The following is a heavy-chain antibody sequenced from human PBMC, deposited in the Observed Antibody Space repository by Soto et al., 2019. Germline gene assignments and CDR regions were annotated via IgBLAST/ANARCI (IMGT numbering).Heavy chain of an antibody. CDR3: ARAVTKWAEYYFDY. V-gene: IGHV1-2*02. J-gene: IGHJ4*02. CDR1: GYTFTGYY. Sequence: ASVKVSCKASGYTFTGYYMHWVRQAPGQGLEWMGWINPNSGGTNYAQKFQGRVTMTRDTSISTAYMELSRLRSDDTAVYYCARAVTKWAEYYFDYWGQGTLVTVSS. CDR2: INPNSGGT. D-gene: IGHD4-17*01.